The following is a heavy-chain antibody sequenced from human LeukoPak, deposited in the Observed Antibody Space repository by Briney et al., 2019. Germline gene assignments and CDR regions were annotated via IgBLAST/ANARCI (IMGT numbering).Heavy chain of an antibody. D-gene: IGHD2-21*02. Sequence: SSVNVSCKASGYTFTSYYMHWVRQAPGQGLEWMGIINPSGGSTSYAQKFQGRVTMTRDTSTSTVYMELSSLRSEDTAVYYCARDQPPGGPYCGGDCSGGFQHWGQGTLVTVSS. V-gene: IGHV1-46*01. CDR2: INPSGGST. J-gene: IGHJ1*01. CDR3: ARDQPPGGPYCGGDCSGGFQH. CDR1: GYTFTSYY.